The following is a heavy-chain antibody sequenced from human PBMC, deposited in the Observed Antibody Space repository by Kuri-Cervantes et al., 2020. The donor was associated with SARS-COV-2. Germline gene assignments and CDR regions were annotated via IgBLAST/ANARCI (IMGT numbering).Heavy chain of an antibody. D-gene: IGHD3-3*01. V-gene: IGHV4-39*01. Sequence: SETLSLTCAVSGGSVNNQYYYWGWLRQPPGKGLECIGRLYYSGRTYYNPSLKSRVTISVDTSKNQFSLKLSSVTAADTAEYYCARQMMSSITIFGVVITRNWFDPWGQGTLVTVSS. CDR1: GGSVNNQYYY. CDR3: ARQMMSSITIFGVVITRNWFDP. CDR2: LYYSGRT. J-gene: IGHJ5*02.